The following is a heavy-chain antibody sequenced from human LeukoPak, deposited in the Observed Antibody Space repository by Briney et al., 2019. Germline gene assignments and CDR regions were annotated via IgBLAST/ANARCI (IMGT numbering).Heavy chain of an antibody. CDR2: ISGSGGST. CDR3: AKDQYYDFWRGYRNYYYYMDV. CDR1: GFTFSSYA. V-gene: IGHV3-23*01. Sequence: PGGSLRLSCAASGFTFSSYAMSWVRQAPGKGLEWVSAISGSGGSTYYADSVKGRFTISRDNSKNTLYLQMNSLRAEDTAVYYCAKDQYYDFWRGYRNYYYYMDVWGKGTTVTVSS. J-gene: IGHJ6*03. D-gene: IGHD3-3*01.